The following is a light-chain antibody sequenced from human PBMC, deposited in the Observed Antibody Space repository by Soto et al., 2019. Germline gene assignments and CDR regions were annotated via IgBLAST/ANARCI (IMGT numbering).Light chain of an antibody. CDR2: AAS. CDR1: QGIINY. Sequence: DIQMTQSPSSLSASVGDRVTITCRASQGIINYLAWYQQKPGKVPKLLIYAASTLQSGVPSRFSGSGSGTDFTLTITSLQPEDVATYYCQKYISAPGTLGGGTKVEIK. J-gene: IGKJ4*01. CDR3: QKYISAPGT. V-gene: IGKV1-27*01.